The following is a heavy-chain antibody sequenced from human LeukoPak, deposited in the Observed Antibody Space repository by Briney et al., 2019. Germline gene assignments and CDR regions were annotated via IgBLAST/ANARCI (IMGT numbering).Heavy chain of an antibody. CDR3: ARATGKDILTGRKLDY. Sequence: ASVKVSCKASGYTFTTYDINWVRQTTGHGLEWMGWMNPNSGNTGYAQRFQGRVTMTRNSSISTAYMDLSSLGSEGTAVYYCARATGKDILTGRKLDYWGQGTLVTVSS. CDR2: MNPNSGNT. D-gene: IGHD3-9*01. V-gene: IGHV1-8*01. CDR1: GYTFTTYD. J-gene: IGHJ4*02.